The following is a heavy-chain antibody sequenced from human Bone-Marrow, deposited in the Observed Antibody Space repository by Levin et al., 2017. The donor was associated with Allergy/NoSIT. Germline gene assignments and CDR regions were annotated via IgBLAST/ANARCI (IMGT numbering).Heavy chain of an antibody. CDR3: VREGTHIDGWSWFDL. J-gene: IGHJ5*02. V-gene: IGHV3-33*01. CDR2: IWDDGKQQ. Sequence: PGGSLRLSCAASGFAFSHYGFHWVRQGPGRGLDWVAVIWDDGKQQYYGDSVKGRFTMSRDNYKDTVYLEMNSLRVEDTAVYYCVREGTHIDGWSWFDLWGQGTLVTVSS. CDR1: GFAFSHYG. D-gene: IGHD6-19*01.